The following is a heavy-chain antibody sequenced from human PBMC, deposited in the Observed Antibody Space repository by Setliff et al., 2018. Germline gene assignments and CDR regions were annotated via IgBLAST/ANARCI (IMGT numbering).Heavy chain of an antibody. V-gene: IGHV1-18*01. CDR3: ARSRRPRRLQSDFDH. D-gene: IGHD6-25*01. CDR1: GYTFTSYG. Sequence: ASVKVSCKASGYTFTSYGTSWVRQAPGQGLEWMGWISAYNGNTNYAQKLQGRVTMTTDTSTSTAYMELRSLRSDDTAVYYCARSRRPRRLQSDFDHWGQGTLVTVSS. J-gene: IGHJ4*02. CDR2: ISAYNGNT.